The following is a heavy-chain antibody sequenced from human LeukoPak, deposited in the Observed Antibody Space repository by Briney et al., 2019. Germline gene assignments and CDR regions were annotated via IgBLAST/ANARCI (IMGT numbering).Heavy chain of an antibody. CDR1: GGSISSYY. V-gene: IGHV4-59*01. Sequence: SETLSLTCTVSGGSISSYYWSWIRQPPGKGLEWIGYIYYSGSTNYNPSLESRVTISVDTSKNQFSLKLSSVTAADTAVYYCASSRGGCSSTSCYDYWGQGTLVTVSS. CDR2: IYYSGST. CDR3: ASSRGGCSSTSCYDY. J-gene: IGHJ4*02. D-gene: IGHD2-2*01.